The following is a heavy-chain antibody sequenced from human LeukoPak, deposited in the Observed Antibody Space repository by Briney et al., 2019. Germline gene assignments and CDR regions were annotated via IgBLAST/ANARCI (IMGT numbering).Heavy chain of an antibody. V-gene: IGHV4-61*02. J-gene: IGHJ4*02. CDR2: IYTSGST. CDR1: GGSISSGSYY. D-gene: IGHD5-12*01. CDR3: ARDGLKIEWLPDY. Sequence: SQTLSLTCTVSGGSISSGSYYWSWIRQPAGKGLEWIGRIYTSGSTNYNPSLKSRVTISVGTSKNQFSLKLSSVTAADTAVYYCARDGLKIEWLPDYWGQGTLVTVSS.